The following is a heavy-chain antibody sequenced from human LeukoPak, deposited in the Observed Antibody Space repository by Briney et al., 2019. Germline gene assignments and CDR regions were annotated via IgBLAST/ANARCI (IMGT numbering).Heavy chain of an antibody. CDR3: ARDLLAGRAAAGTPPEGY. D-gene: IGHD6-13*01. CDR2: IWYDGSNK. Sequence: GSLRLSCAASGFTFSSYGMHWVRQAPGKGLEWVAVIWYDGSNKYYADSVKGRFTISRDNSKNTLYLQMNSLRAEDTAVYYCARDLLAGRAAAGTPPEGYWGQGTLVTVSS. J-gene: IGHJ4*02. CDR1: GFTFSSYG. V-gene: IGHV3-33*01.